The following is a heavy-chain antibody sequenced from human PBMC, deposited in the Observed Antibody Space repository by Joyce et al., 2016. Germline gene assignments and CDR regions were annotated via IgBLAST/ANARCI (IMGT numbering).Heavy chain of an antibody. CDR1: GFIFRSYA. V-gene: IGHV3-23*01. Sequence: EVQLLPSGGGLVQPGGSLRLSCAASGFIFRSYAMRWVRQAPGKGLEWVFLISGSGGSTSYADSVKGRFTFSRGKSKNTLYLQMDSLRAEDTAVYYCAREHDYGGNPDGSMDYWGQGTLVTVSS. D-gene: IGHD4-23*01. CDR2: ISGSGGST. CDR3: AREHDYGGNPDGSMDY. J-gene: IGHJ4*02.